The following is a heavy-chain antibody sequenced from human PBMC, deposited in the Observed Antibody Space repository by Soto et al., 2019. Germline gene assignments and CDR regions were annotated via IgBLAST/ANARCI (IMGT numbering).Heavy chain of an antibody. J-gene: IGHJ5*02. V-gene: IGHV3-21*01. CDR3: VRSRGLTGTTSWFDP. D-gene: IGHD1-20*01. Sequence: GGSLRLSCAASGFTFSTYSMNWVRQAPGRGLEWVSSISDKSNYIYYGDSVKGRFTVSRDNAKNALYLQLTSLRAEDTALYYCVRSRGLTGTTSWFDPWGQGTLVTVSS. CDR1: GFTFSTYS. CDR2: ISDKSNYI.